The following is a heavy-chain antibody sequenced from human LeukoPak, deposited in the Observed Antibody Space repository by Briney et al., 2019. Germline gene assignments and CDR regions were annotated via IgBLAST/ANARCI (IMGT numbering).Heavy chain of an antibody. CDR1: GGSFSDYY. CDR2: INHSGST. J-gene: IGHJ5*02. Sequence: SETLSLTCAVYGGSFSDYYWDWIRQPPGKGLEWIGEINHSGSTNYNPSLKSRVTISLDTSKNQFSLKLSSVTAADTAVYYCASNGGYVFDPWGQGTLVTVSS. V-gene: IGHV4-34*01. D-gene: IGHD5-12*01. CDR3: ASNGGYVFDP.